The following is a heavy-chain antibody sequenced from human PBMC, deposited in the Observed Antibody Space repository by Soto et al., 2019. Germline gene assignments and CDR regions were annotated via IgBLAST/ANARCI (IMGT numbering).Heavy chain of an antibody. CDR3: ARNSEHFDY. Sequence: SCAASGFALSDYYMSWIRQAPGKGLEWVSYISSSGRTIYYADSVRGRFTISRDNAENSLYLQMDSLRAEDTALYYCARNSEHFDYWGQGTLVTVSS. D-gene: IGHD6-13*01. V-gene: IGHV3-11*01. CDR2: ISSSGRTI. J-gene: IGHJ4*02. CDR1: GFALSDYY.